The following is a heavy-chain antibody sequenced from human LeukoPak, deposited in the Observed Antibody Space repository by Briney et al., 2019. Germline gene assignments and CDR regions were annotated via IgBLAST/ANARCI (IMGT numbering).Heavy chain of an antibody. CDR1: GFTFSSNS. V-gene: IGHV3-23*01. Sequence: GGSLRLSCAASGFTFSSNSMNWVRQAPGKGLEWVSVISGSGGTTYYADSVKGRFTIPRDSSKNTLYLQMNSLRAEDTAVYYCAKVSGGGLYYDGMDVWGQGTTVTVSS. CDR2: ISGSGGTT. D-gene: IGHD1-14*01. CDR3: AKVSGGGLYYDGMDV. J-gene: IGHJ6*02.